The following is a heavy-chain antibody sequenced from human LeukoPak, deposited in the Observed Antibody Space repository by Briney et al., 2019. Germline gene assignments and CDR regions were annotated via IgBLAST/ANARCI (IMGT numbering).Heavy chain of an antibody. Sequence: GASVKVSCKASGGTFSIYAISWVRQAPGQGLEWMGGIIPIFGTGNYAQKFQGRVTITAEKSTSTAYMELSSLRSEDTAVYYCARDSGSYYYYYYMDVWGKGTTVTVSS. J-gene: IGHJ6*03. D-gene: IGHD1-26*01. CDR2: IIPIFGTG. CDR3: ARDSGSYYYYYYMDV. CDR1: GGTFSIYA. V-gene: IGHV1-69*06.